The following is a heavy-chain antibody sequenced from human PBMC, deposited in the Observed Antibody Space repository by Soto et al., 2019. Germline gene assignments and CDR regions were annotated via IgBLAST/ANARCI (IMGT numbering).Heavy chain of an antibody. J-gene: IGHJ6*02. D-gene: IGHD6-13*01. CDR3: ASSPAFSSSWDGIPPDPSHGMDV. V-gene: IGHV1-46*01. Sequence: QMQLVQSGAEVKRPGASVRVSCKSSGYTFTSFYIHWVRQAPGQGLEWMGIINPSGGITNFAQRFEGRVNMTKDISTNTHYMQLSSLKSDDTAVYYCASSPAFSSSWDGIPPDPSHGMDVWGQGTTVAVS. CDR1: GYTFTSFY. CDR2: INPSGGIT.